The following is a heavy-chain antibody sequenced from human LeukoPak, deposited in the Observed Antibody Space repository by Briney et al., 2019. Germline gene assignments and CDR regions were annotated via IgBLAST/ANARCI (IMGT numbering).Heavy chain of an antibody. J-gene: IGHJ4*02. D-gene: IGHD3-3*01. Sequence: SVKVSCKASGGTFSSYAISWVRQAPGQGLEWMGGIIPIFGTANYAQKFQGRVTITTDESTSTAYMELSSPRSEDTAVYYCAVDDFWSGYRYYFGYWGQGTLVTVSS. CDR2: IIPIFGTA. CDR1: GGTFSSYA. V-gene: IGHV1-69*05. CDR3: AVDDFWSGYRYYFGY.